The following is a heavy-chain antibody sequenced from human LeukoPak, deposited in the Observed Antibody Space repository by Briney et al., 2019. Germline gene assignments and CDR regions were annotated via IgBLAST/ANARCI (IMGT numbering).Heavy chain of an antibody. J-gene: IGHJ6*02. V-gene: IGHV3-30-3*01. D-gene: IGHD5-18*01. Sequence: GGSLRLSCEASGFTFSSYAMHWVRQAPGKGLEWVAVISYDGSNKYYADSVKGRFTISRDNSKNTLYLQMNSLRAEDTAVYYCARDLAVIQLWLYYYYGMDVWGQGTTVTVSS. CDR3: ARDLAVIQLWLYYYYGMDV. CDR2: ISYDGSNK. CDR1: GFTFSSYA.